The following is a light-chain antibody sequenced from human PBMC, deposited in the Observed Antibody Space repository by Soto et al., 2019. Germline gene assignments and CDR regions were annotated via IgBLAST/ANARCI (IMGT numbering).Light chain of an antibody. Sequence: EIVLTPSPATLSLSPGERATLSCRASQSVSSYLAWYQQKPGQAPRLLMSDASNRATGIPARFSGSGSGTDFTLTISSLEPEDFAVYYCQQRSNLPLTFGGGTKVEIK. V-gene: IGKV3-11*01. J-gene: IGKJ4*01. CDR1: QSVSSY. CDR3: QQRSNLPLT. CDR2: DAS.